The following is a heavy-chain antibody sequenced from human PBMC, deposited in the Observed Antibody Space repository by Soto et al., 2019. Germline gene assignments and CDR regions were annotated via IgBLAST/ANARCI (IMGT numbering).Heavy chain of an antibody. V-gene: IGHV4-59*12. CDR2: FYYGGST. CDR3: ARFRIGNYGSGHFDF. CDR1: GGSISSYY. J-gene: IGHJ4*02. D-gene: IGHD3-10*01. Sequence: PSETLSLTCTVSGGSISSYYWSWIRQPPGKGLEWIVYFYYGGSTNYNPSLRSRVAISIDTSKSQFSLNLFSVTAADTAVYYCARFRIGNYGSGHFDFWGQGTLVTVSS.